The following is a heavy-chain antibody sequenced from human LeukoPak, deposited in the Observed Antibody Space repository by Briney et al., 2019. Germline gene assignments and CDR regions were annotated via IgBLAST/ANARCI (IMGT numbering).Heavy chain of an antibody. V-gene: IGHV3-30*02. J-gene: IGHJ6*03. CDR2: IRYVGSNK. D-gene: IGHD5-18*01. Sequence: GGSLGLSCAASGFTFSSYSMNWVRQAPGKGLEWVAFIRYVGSNKYYADSVEGRFTISRDNSKNTLYLQMDSLRAEDTAVYYCAKTGVAMADYYYYYMDVWGKGTTVTISS. CDR3: AKTGVAMADYYYYYMDV. CDR1: GFTFSSYS.